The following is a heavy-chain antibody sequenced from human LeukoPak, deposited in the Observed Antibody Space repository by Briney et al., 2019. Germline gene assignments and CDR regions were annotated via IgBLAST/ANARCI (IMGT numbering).Heavy chain of an antibody. Sequence: SETLSLTCTVSGGSISGFVWSWIRQPPGEGLDYIGFIYDTGTTNCNPLLKSRVTLSVDTSKNQFSLKLNSVTAADTAVYYCARLAKGEQWLAYYFDYWGQGALVTVSS. J-gene: IGHJ4*02. CDR3: ARLAKGEQWLAYYFDY. V-gene: IGHV4-59*08. CDR2: IYDTGTT. D-gene: IGHD6-19*01. CDR1: GGSISGFV.